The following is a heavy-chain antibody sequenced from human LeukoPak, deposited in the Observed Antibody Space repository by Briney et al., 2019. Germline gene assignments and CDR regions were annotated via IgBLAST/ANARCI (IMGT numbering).Heavy chain of an antibody. CDR1: GYSFTSYG. D-gene: IGHD2-2*01. CDR3: ARFPLPAAMGSQLSGWFDP. V-gene: IGHV1-18*01. J-gene: IGHJ5*02. Sequence: ASVKVSCKASGYSFTSYGISWVRQAPGQGLGWMGWMSAYNGNTNYAQKLQGRVTMTTDTSTSTAYMELRSLRSDDTAVYYCARFPLPAAMGSQLSGWFDPWGQGTLDTVST. CDR2: MSAYNGNT.